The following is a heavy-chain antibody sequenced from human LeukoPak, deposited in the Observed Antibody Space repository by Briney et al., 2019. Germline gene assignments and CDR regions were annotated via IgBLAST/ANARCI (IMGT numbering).Heavy chain of an antibody. J-gene: IGHJ4*02. CDR2: IYWDDDK. CDR1: GFSLSTNGLH. CDR3: ARRRTGDYFDY. V-gene: IGHV2-5*02. D-gene: IGHD3/OR15-3a*01. Sequence: SGPTLVRPTQTLTPTCTFSGFSLSTNGLHVGWIRQPPGKALEWLALIYWDDDKRYSPSLKNRLTITKDTSKSQVVLTMTNMDPVDTATYYCARRRTGDYFDYWGQGTLVTVSS.